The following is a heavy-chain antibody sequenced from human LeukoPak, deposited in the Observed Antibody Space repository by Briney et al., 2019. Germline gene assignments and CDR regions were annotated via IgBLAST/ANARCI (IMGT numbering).Heavy chain of an antibody. CDR1: GGSFRGYY. Sequence: SETLSLTCAVYGGSFRGYYWSWIRQPPGKGLEWIGEINHSGSTNYNPSLKSRVTISVDTSKNQFSLKLSSVTAADTAVYYCARPLMVRASWYFDLWGRGTLVTVSS. D-gene: IGHD3-10*01. CDR2: INHSGST. CDR3: ARPLMVRASWYFDL. V-gene: IGHV4-34*01. J-gene: IGHJ2*01.